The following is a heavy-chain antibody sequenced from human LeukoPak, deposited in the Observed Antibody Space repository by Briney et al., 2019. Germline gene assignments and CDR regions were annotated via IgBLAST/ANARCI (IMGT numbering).Heavy chain of an antibody. J-gene: IGHJ4*02. D-gene: IGHD3-10*01. Sequence: GGSLRLSCAASGFTFSSYAMSWVRQAPGKGLEWVSTISGNGAGTYFADSVKGRFTISRDNSNNTLYLQMDSLRAEDAAVYSCARDGVLMNRKFYFDSWGQGTLVTVFS. CDR2: ISGNGAGT. V-gene: IGHV3-23*01. CDR1: GFTFSSYA. CDR3: ARDGVLMNRKFYFDS.